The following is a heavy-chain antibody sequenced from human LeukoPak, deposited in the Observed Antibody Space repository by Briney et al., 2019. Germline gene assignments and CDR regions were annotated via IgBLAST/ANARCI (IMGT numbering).Heavy chain of an antibody. CDR2: IYYSGST. J-gene: IGHJ4*02. CDR1: GGSISSSNYY. Sequence: SETLSLTCSVSGGSISSSNYYWRWIRQPPGTGLEWLGIIYYSGSTSYNPSLKSRVTISIDTSKNQFSLKLTPVTAADTAVYYYAGPLLTYYSDSSAYSWGQGTLVTVSS. CDR3: AGPLLTYYSDSSAYS. V-gene: IGHV4-39*01. D-gene: IGHD3-22*01.